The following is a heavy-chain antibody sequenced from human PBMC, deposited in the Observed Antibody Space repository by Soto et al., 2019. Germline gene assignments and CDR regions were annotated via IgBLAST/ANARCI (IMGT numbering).Heavy chain of an antibody. V-gene: IGHV5-10-1*01. CDR1: GYKFTTFW. Sequence: GESLKISCKASGYKFTTFWLNWVRQTPGKGLEWLGRIDPTDSFTNYSPPFEGHVTISVDRSISTAYLQWNSLQASDTAIYYCARPASGGSRDAFNVWGQGTTVTVS. CDR2: IDPTDSFT. D-gene: IGHD2-15*01. J-gene: IGHJ3*01. CDR3: ARPASGGSRDAFNV.